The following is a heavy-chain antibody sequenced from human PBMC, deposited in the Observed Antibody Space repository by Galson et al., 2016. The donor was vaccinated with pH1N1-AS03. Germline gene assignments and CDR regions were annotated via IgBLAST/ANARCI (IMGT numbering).Heavy chain of an antibody. D-gene: IGHD3-16*01. Sequence: SLRLSCAASGFKFSRYGMHWVRQGPGKGLQWVGVISHDGKNKEYGDSVKGRFTISRDNSGSTMYLGMSSLRDDDTAVYYCARDKRGEWQLPLYFFDHWGQGTLVTVSP. CDR1: GFKFSRYG. CDR3: ARDKRGEWQLPLYFFDH. V-gene: IGHV3-33*05. J-gene: IGHJ4*02. CDR2: ISHDGKNK.